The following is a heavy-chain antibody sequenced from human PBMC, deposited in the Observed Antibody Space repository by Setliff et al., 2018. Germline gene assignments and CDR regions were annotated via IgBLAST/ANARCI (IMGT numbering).Heavy chain of an antibody. CDR3: AREGRSSISGWYMDV. J-gene: IGHJ6*03. D-gene: IGHD3-3*02. Sequence: PSETLSLTCSVSGDSISSGNFYWTWIRQPAGKGLEWIGHIYTTGRTDYNPSLKSRVTISLDTPKNQFSLKLTSVTAADTAVYYCAREGRSSISGWYMDVWGRGTTVTVSS. V-gene: IGHV4-61*09. CDR2: IYTTGRT. CDR1: GDSISSGNFY.